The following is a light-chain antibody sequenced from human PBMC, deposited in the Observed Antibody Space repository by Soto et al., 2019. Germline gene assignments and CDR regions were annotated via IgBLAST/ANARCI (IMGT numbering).Light chain of an antibody. J-gene: IGLJ2*01. CDR3: AAWDDSLNGLVV. CDR1: GSNIASNT. Sequence: QSVLTQPPSASGTPGQRVTISCSGSGSNIASNTVNWYQQLPGTAPKLLIYINDQRPSGVPDRFYGSKSGTSASLAISGLQSEDEADYYCAAWDDSLNGLVVFGGGTKVTVL. V-gene: IGLV1-44*01. CDR2: IND.